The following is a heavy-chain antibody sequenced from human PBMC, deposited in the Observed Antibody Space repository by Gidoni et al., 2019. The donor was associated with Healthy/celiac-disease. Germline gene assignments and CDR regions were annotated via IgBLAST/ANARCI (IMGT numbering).Heavy chain of an antibody. CDR3: ARDGSGWYYFDY. CDR2: IIPILGIA. CDR1: GGTFSSYA. J-gene: IGHJ4*02. V-gene: IGHV1-69*04. D-gene: IGHD6-19*01. Sequence: QVQLVQSGAEVKKPGSSVKVSCKASGGTFSSYAISWVRQAPGQGLEWMGRIIPILGIANYAQKFQGRFTITADKSTSTAYMELSSLRSEDTAVYYCARDGSGWYYFDYWGQGTLVTVSS.